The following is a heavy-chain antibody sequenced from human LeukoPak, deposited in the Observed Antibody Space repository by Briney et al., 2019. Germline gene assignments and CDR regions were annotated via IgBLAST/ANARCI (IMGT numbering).Heavy chain of an antibody. CDR3: ATSPPSLVVPAAMPSVG. Sequence: PGGSLRLSCAASGFTFSSYSMNWVRQAPGKGLEWVSSISSSSSYIYYADSVKGRFTISRDNAKNSLYLQMNSLRAEDTAVYYCATSPPSLVVPAAMPSVGWGQGTLVTVSS. CDR1: GFTFSSYS. J-gene: IGHJ4*02. D-gene: IGHD2-2*01. V-gene: IGHV3-21*01. CDR2: ISSSSSYI.